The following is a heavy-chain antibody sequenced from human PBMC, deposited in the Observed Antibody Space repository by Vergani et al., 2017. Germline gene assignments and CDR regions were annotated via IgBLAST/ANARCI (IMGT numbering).Heavy chain of an antibody. Sequence: QVQLVESGGGVVQPGGSLRLSCAASGFSFGSYGMNWVRVRQAPGTGLEWLAYLRYDGTTKQYADSVKGRFTISRDNSKNALYLQMDSLSPEDTAMFYCVKDRGASIGFDDWGQGTQVTVAS. CDR2: LRYDGTTK. D-gene: IGHD2-2*01. CDR3: VKDRGASIGFDD. V-gene: IGHV3-30*02. J-gene: IGHJ4*02. CDR1: GFSFGSYG.